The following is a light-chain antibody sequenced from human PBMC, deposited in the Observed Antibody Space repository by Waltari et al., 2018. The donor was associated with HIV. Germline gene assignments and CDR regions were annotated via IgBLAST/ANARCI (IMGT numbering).Light chain of an antibody. CDR3: QSYDSSLTGSV. Sequence: QSVLTQPPSVSGAPGQRVTISCTGSSSNIGAGYDVHWYQPVPGTAPKLLIYGNNNRPSPVPDRFSASKSGASPSLAITGLQAEDEADYYCQSYDSSLTGSVFGGGTKLTVL. V-gene: IGLV1-40*01. CDR1: SSNIGAGYD. CDR2: GNN. J-gene: IGLJ2*01.